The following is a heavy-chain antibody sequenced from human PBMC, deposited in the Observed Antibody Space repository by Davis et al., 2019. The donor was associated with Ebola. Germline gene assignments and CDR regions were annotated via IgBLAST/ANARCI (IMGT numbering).Heavy chain of an antibody. V-gene: IGHV1-46*01. Sequence: ASVKVSCKASGYTFTSYYMHWVRQAPGQGLEWMGIINPSGGSTSYAQKFQGRVTMTRDTSTSTVYMELRSLRSDDTAVYYCARDGYKPLKSDYYYYGMDVWGQGTTVTVSS. J-gene: IGHJ6*02. D-gene: IGHD5-24*01. CDR1: GYTFTSYY. CDR3: ARDGYKPLKSDYYYYGMDV. CDR2: INPSGGST.